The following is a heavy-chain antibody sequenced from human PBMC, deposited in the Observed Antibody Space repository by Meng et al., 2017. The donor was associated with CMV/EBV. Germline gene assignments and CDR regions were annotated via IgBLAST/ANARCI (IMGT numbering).Heavy chain of an antibody. J-gene: IGHJ4*02. D-gene: IGHD7-27*01. V-gene: IGHV3-30-3*01. CDR2: ISYDGSNK. Sequence: GESLKISCAASGFTFSSYAMHWVRQAPGKGLEWVAVISYDGSNKYYADSVKGRFTISRDNSKNTLYLQMNSLRAEDTAVYYCASLITGGSSRTLDYWGQGTLVTVSS. CDR3: ASLITGGSSRTLDY. CDR1: GFTFSSYA.